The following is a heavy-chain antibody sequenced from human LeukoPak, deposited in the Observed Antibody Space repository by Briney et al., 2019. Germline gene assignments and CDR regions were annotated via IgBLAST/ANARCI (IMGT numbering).Heavy chain of an antibody. D-gene: IGHD3-22*01. Sequence: SETLSLTCTVSGGSISSYYWSWIRQPPGKGLEWIGYIYYRGSTNYNPSLKSRVTISVDTSKNPFSLKLSSVTAADTAVYYCARSGSGYYYFDYWGQGTLVTVSS. J-gene: IGHJ4*02. CDR3: ARSGSGYYYFDY. CDR1: GGSISSYY. V-gene: IGHV4-59*01. CDR2: IYYRGST.